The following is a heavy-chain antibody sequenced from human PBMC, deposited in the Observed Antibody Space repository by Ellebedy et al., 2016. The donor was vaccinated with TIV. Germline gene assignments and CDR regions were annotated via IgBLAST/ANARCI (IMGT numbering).Heavy chain of an antibody. Sequence: GESLKISXKGSGYSFTSYWIGWVRQMPGKGLEWMGIIYPGDSDTRYSPSFQGQVTISADKSISTAYLQWSSLKASDTAMYYCARSRAYYDYIWGSSSGLDYGMDVWGQGTTVTVSS. V-gene: IGHV5-51*01. CDR3: ARSRAYYDYIWGSSSGLDYGMDV. CDR2: IYPGDSDT. CDR1: GYSFTSYW. D-gene: IGHD3-16*01. J-gene: IGHJ6*02.